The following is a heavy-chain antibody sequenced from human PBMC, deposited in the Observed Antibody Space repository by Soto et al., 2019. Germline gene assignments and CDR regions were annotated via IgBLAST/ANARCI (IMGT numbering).Heavy chain of an antibody. Sequence: QVQLVQSGAEVKEPGSSVRVSCKASGGTFDNFIMNWVRQTPGQGLEWMGGIVPMLGTPTYAEKFKGRVTISATGSTSTMSMEVTSLRSEDTAIYYGARNGTYSSSLSQYSGMDVWGQGTTVTVSS. J-gene: IGHJ6*02. D-gene: IGHD1-26*01. V-gene: IGHV1-69*01. CDR2: IVPMLGTP. CDR3: ARNGTYSSSLSQYSGMDV. CDR1: GGTFDNFI.